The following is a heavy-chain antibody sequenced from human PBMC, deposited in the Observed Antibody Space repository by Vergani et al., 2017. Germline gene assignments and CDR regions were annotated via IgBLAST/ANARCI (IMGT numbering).Heavy chain of an antibody. J-gene: IGHJ1*01. Sequence: QVQLVQSGAEVKKPGSSVKVSCKASGGTFSSYTISWVRQAPGQGLEWMGRIIPILGIANYAQKFQGRVTITADKSTSTAYMELSSLRSEDTAVYYCAGDGGMGRGGDYVPTSAEYFQHWGQGTVVTVSS. CDR3: AGDGGMGRGGDYVPTSAEYFQH. CDR2: IIPILGIA. V-gene: IGHV1-69*02. D-gene: IGHD4-17*01. CDR1: GGTFSSYT.